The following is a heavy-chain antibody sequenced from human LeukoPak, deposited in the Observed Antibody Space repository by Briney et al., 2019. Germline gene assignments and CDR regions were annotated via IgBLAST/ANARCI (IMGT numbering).Heavy chain of an antibody. CDR1: GFTFSSYG. V-gene: IGHV3-33*01. D-gene: IGHD6-6*01. J-gene: IGHJ6*02. CDR3: ARDRAYSSSSLGAYYYGMDV. CDR2: IWYDGSNK. Sequence: GGSLRLSCAASGFTFSSYGMHWVRQAPGKGLEWVAVIWYDGSNKYYADSVKGRFTISRDNSKNTLYLQMNSLRAEDTVVYYCARDRAYSSSSLGAYYYGMDVWGQGTTVTVSS.